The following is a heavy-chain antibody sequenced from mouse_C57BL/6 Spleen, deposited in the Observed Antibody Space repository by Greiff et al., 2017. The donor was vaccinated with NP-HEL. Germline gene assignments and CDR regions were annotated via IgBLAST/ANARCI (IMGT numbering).Heavy chain of an antibody. D-gene: IGHD1-1*01. V-gene: IGHV5-17*01. CDR3: ARGDYGSPWYFDV. J-gene: IGHJ1*03. Sequence: EVKVEESGGGLVKPGGSLKLSCAASGFTFSDYGMHWVRQAPEKGLEWVAYISSGSSTIYYADTVKGRFTLSRDNAKNTLFLQMTSLRSEDTAMYYCARGDYGSPWYFDVWGTGTTVTVSS. CDR1: GFTFSDYG. CDR2: ISSGSSTI.